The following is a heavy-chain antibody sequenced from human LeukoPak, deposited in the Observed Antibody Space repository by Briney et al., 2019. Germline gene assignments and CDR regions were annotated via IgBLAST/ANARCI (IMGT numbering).Heavy chain of an antibody. J-gene: IGHJ6*03. CDR1: GFTFSSYS. CDR2: ISSGSSFM. CDR3: TRDPDMDV. V-gene: IGHV3-21*01. Sequence: GEPLRLSCAASGFTFSSYSMNWVRQAPGKGLEWVSSISSGSSFMYYADSGKGRFTISRDNAKNSVFLQMNSLRAEDTAVYYCTRDPDMDVWGKGTTVTVSS.